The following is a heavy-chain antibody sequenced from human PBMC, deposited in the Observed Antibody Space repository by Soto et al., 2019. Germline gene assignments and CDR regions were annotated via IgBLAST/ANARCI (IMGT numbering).Heavy chain of an antibody. CDR3: AKLDNYDFWSDSSHNWFDP. CDR2: ISASGGST. J-gene: IGHJ5*02. Sequence: SLRLSCAASGFTFSSYAMSWVRQAPGKGLEWVSAISASGGSTYYADSVKGRFTISRDHSKNTLYLQMNSLRADDTAVYYCAKLDNYDFWSDSSHNWFDPWGQGTLVTVSS. D-gene: IGHD3-3*01. CDR1: GFTFSSYA. V-gene: IGHV3-23*01.